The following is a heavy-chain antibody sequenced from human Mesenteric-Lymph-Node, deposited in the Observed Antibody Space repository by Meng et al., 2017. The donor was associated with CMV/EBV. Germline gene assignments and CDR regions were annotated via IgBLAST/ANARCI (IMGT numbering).Heavy chain of an antibody. CDR1: GCIVGSKY. V-gene: IGHV3-74*01. J-gene: IGHJ4*02. Sequence: GESLKISCAVSGCIVGSKYMSGVRQAPGKGLEWVSHINSDGSNTNYADSVKGRFTISRDNAKNTLYLQMNSLRAEDSAVYYCARGGCSSTSCLDYWGQGTLVTVSS. D-gene: IGHD2-2*01. CDR3: ARGGCSSTSCLDY. CDR2: INSDGSNT.